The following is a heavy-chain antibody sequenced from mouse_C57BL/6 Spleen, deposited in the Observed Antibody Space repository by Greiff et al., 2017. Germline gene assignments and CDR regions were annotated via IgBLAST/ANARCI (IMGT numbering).Heavy chain of an antibody. Sequence: VQLQQSGPELVKPGASVKISCKASGYAFSSSWMNWVKQRPGKGLEWIGRIYPGDGDTNYNGKFKGKATLTADKSSSTAYMQLSSLTSEDSAVYFCARSGAYYSNYDCFAYWGQGTLVTVSA. J-gene: IGHJ3*01. CDR2: IYPGDGDT. CDR1: GYAFSSSW. CDR3: ARSGAYYSNYDCFAY. D-gene: IGHD2-5*01. V-gene: IGHV1-82*01.